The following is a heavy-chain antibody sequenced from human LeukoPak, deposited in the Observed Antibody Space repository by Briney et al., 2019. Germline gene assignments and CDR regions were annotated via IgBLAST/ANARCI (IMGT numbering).Heavy chain of an antibody. CDR2: IYHSGST. CDR3: ASGAPYYYNTSPPRY. D-gene: IGHD3-10*01. CDR1: GGSISSICYC. J-gene: IGHJ4*02. Sequence: PSETLSLTCPVSGGSISSICYCGVWIRQPPGKGLEWIGNIYHSGSTYYNNSLTSRVTISVDTSKNELSLQLRSVTASDTAVYYCASGAPYYYNTSPPRYWGQGTLVTVSS. V-gene: IGHV4-39*01.